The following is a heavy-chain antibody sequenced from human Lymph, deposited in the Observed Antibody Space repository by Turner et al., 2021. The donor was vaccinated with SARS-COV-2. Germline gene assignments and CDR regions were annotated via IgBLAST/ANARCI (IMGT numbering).Heavy chain of an antibody. D-gene: IGHD6-6*01. Sequence: EVQLLESGGGLVQPGGSLRLSCAASGFTFSSYAMSWVRQAPGEGLEWVSAISGSGGSTYYADSVKGRFTISRDNSKNTLYLQMNSLRAEDTAVYYCANLYSSSAAGDPWGQGTLVTVSS. V-gene: IGHV3-23*01. CDR3: ANLYSSSAAGDP. J-gene: IGHJ5*02. CDR2: ISGSGGST. CDR1: GFTFSSYA.